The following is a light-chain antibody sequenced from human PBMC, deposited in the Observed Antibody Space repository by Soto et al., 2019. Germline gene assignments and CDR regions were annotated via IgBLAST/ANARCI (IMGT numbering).Light chain of an antibody. Sequence: DIPMTQSPSSLSAFVGDRLTITCRASQSVDNYLNWYQHKPGKAPKLLISVASTLQTGVPSRFSGSGSGTDFTLTISILQPEDFATYYCQQTYSIPWTFGQGTKVEI. CDR2: VAS. V-gene: IGKV1-39*01. J-gene: IGKJ1*01. CDR1: QSVDNY. CDR3: QQTYSIPWT.